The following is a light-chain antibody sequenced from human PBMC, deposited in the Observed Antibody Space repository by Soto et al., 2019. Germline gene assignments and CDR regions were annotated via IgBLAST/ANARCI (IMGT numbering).Light chain of an antibody. CDR2: EVS. CDR1: SSDVGSYNR. CDR3: SSYTSSSTFVV. Sequence: QSALTQPPSVSGSPGQSVTISCTGTSSDVGSYNRVSWYQQPPGPAPKLMIYEVSNRPSGVPDRFSGSKSGNTASLTISGLQAEDEADYYCSSYTSSSTFVVFGGGTQLTVL. J-gene: IGLJ2*01. V-gene: IGLV2-18*02.